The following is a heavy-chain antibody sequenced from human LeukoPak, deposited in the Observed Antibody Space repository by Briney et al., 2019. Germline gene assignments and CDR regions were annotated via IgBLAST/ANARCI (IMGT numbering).Heavy chain of an antibody. CDR1: GGSISSYY. V-gene: IGHV4-4*07. CDR2: IYTSGST. J-gene: IGHJ4*02. D-gene: IGHD3-22*01. CDR3: AREAGYYDSSGYYKPLGVDY. Sequence: SETLSLTCTVSGGSISSYYWSWIRQPAGKGLEWIGRIYTSGSTNYNPSLKNRVTMSVDTSKNQFSLKLSSVTAADTAVYYCAREAGYYDSSGYYKPLGVDYWGQGTLVTVSS.